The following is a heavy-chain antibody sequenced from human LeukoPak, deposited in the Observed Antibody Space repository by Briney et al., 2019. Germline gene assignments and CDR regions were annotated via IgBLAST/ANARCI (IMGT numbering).Heavy chain of an antibody. CDR2: IYYSGST. V-gene: IGHV4-59*11. Sequence: SETLSLTCTVSGGSISSHYWSWIRQPPGKGLEWIGYIYYSGSTNYIPSLKSRVTISVDTSKNQFALKLSSVTAADTAVYYCARGIEASYFDYWGQGTLVTVSS. CDR3: ARGIEASYFDY. CDR1: GGSISSHY. J-gene: IGHJ4*02. D-gene: IGHD6-6*01.